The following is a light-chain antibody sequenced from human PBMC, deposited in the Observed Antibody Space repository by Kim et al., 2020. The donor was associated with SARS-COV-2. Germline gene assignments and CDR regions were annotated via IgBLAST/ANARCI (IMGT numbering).Light chain of an antibody. V-gene: IGKV1-5*01. CDR3: QQYNSFPWT. CDR1: QSIRRW. Sequence: ASVEDRVTIPCRARQSIRRWLAWYPQKPGEAPKLLLYDASSLDSGVPLRFSGSGSGSEFTLTISSLQPDDFAAYYCQQYNSFPWTFGQGTKVDIK. J-gene: IGKJ1*01. CDR2: DAS.